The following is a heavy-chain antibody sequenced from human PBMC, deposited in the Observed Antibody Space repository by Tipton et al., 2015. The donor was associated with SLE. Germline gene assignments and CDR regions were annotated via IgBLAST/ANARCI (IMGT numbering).Heavy chain of an antibody. CDR2: IRNDGNVK. Sequence: SLRLSCAASGFRFSTFGMHWVRQAPGKGLEWVAFIRNDGNVKNYADSVRGRFTLSRDNVRKTLVLQMNSLRPEDTAVYYCATGSISGYYAYSVFDYWGQGTLVTVSS. J-gene: IGHJ4*02. CDR1: GFRFSTFG. V-gene: IGHV3-30*02. D-gene: IGHD3-22*01. CDR3: ATGSISGYYAYSVFDY.